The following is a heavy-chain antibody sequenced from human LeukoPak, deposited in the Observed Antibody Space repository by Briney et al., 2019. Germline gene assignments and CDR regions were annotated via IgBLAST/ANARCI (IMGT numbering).Heavy chain of an antibody. D-gene: IGHD5-18*01. CDR2: ITPYNNNA. CDR1: GYTFTSYG. J-gene: IGHJ3*02. Sequence: ASVKVSCKASGYTFTSYGISWVRQAPGQGLEWMGWITPYNNNAKYAQKFQGRVTMTTDTSTDIAYMDLRSLGSDDTAMYYCARDLIYDNTGSARDTNDAFDIWGQGTMLIVSS. CDR3: ARDLIYDNTGSARDTNDAFDI. V-gene: IGHV1-18*01.